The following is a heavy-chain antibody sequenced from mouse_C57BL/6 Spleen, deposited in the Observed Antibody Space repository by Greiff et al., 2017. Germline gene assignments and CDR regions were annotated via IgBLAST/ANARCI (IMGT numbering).Heavy chain of an antibody. Sequence: EVKVVESGGGLVKPGGSLKLSCAASGFTFSSYAMSWVRQTPEKRLEWVATISDGGSYTFYADNVKGRFTISRDNAKNILYLQMSHMKSEDTAMYYCARVHYDYWGQGTSVTVSS. CDR1: GFTFSSYA. J-gene: IGHJ4*01. D-gene: IGHD1-1*01. CDR2: ISDGGSYT. CDR3: ARVHYDY. V-gene: IGHV5-4*03.